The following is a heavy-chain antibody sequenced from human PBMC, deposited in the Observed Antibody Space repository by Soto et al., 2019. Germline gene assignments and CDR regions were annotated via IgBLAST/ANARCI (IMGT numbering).Heavy chain of an antibody. D-gene: IGHD5-18*01. Sequence: PVESLQISCKGSGYSFASYWIGWVRQMPGKGLEWMGIIYPGDSDTRYSPSFQGQVTISADNSISTAYLQWSSLKASDSAMYFCARQVEDGYSFGYHYWGLGTQVPGSS. J-gene: IGHJ4*02. V-gene: IGHV5-51*01. CDR1: GYSFASYW. CDR2: IYPGDSDT. CDR3: ARQVEDGYSFGYHY.